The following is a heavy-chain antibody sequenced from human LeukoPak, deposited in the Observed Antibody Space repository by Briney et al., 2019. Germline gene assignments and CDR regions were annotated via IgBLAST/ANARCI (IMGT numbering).Heavy chain of an antibody. CDR2: ISAYNGNT. Sequence: ASVKVSCKASGYTFTSYGISWVRQAPGQGLEWMGWISAYNGNTNYAQKLQGRVTMTTDTSTSTAYMELRSLRSDDTAVYYRARFYYDSSGYYWGHAFDIWGQGTMVTVSS. CDR3: ARFYYDSSGYYWGHAFDI. D-gene: IGHD3-22*01. CDR1: GYTFTSYG. J-gene: IGHJ3*02. V-gene: IGHV1-18*01.